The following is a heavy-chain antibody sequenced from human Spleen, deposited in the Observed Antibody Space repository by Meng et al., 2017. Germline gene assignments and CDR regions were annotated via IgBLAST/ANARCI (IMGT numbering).Heavy chain of an antibody. CDR3: ARDAQKYRYYYGSGSYYKSNYYYGMDV. CDR1: GYTFTGYY. CDR2: INPNSGGT. D-gene: IGHD3-10*01. Sequence: ASVKVSCKASGYTFTGYYMHWVRQAPGQGLEWMGRINPNSGGTNYAQKFQGRVTMTRDTSISTAYMELSRLRSDDTAVYYCARDAQKYRYYYGSGSYYKSNYYYGMDVWGQGTTVTVSS. J-gene: IGHJ6*02. V-gene: IGHV1-2*06.